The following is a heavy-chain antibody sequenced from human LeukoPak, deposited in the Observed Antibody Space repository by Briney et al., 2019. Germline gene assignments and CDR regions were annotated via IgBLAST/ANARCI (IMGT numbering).Heavy chain of an antibody. CDR3: ARGSIVVVVAAKLPWFDP. D-gene: IGHD2-15*01. J-gene: IGHJ5*02. V-gene: IGHV4-34*01. CDR1: GGSFSGYY. CDR2: INHSGST. Sequence: SETLSLTCAVYGGSFSGYYWSWIRQPPGKGLEWIGEINHSGSTNYNPSLKSRVTISVDTSKNQFSLKLSSVTAADTAVYYCARGSIVVVVAAKLPWFDPWGQGTLVTVSS.